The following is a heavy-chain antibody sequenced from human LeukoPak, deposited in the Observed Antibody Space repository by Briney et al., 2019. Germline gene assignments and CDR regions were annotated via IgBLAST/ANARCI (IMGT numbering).Heavy chain of an antibody. V-gene: IGHV3-23*01. CDR2: ITGTT. CDR1: GFTFSSYA. D-gene: IGHD6-13*01. Sequence: GGSLSLSCAASGFTFSSYAMSWVRQAPGKGLQWASTITGTTHYADSVRGRFTISRDNSKNILYLQMNSLSTEDTAIYYCAKAFREYGSSTYSSFDIWGQGTMVTVSS. CDR3: AKAFREYGSSTYSSFDI. J-gene: IGHJ3*02.